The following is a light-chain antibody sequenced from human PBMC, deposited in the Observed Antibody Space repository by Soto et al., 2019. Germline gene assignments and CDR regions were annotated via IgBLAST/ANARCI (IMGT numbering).Light chain of an antibody. V-gene: IGKV1-5*03. Sequence: DIQLTQSPSTLSASVGDRVPLTCLASQSISSWLAWYQQKPWKAPKLLIYKASSLKNGVPLRFSGSGSGTQFTLSISGLQPDDFATYDCQQYNSYTWTFGQGTKVDIK. J-gene: IGKJ1*01. CDR2: KAS. CDR1: QSISSW. CDR3: QQYNSYTWT.